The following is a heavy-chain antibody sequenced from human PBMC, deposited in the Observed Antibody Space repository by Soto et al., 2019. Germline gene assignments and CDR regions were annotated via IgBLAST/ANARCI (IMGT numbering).Heavy chain of an antibody. CDR3: ARRRLHYYDSSGYYNWFDP. V-gene: IGHV4-39*01. CDR2: IYYSGST. J-gene: IGHJ5*02. Sequence: SETLSLTCTVSGGSISSSSYYWGWIRQPPGKGLEWIGSIYYSGSTYYNPSLKSRVTISVDTSKNQFSLKLSSVTAADTAVYYCARRRLHYYDSSGYYNWFDPWGQGTLVTVS. D-gene: IGHD3-22*01. CDR1: GGSISSSSYY.